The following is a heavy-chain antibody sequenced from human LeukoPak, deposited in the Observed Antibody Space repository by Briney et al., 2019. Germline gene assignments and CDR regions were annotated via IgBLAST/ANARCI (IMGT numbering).Heavy chain of an antibody. CDR1: GASVYSDSSY. Sequence: IPSETLSLTCSVSGASVYSDSSYWTWIRQAPGKGLEWIGYIDYRGGTKYNASLKSRVTISLETSKNEFSLTLKSVIAADTAVYYCAREVATSYHDSRGYFRQTEAFDFWGQGKMVTVSS. CDR2: IDYRGGT. J-gene: IGHJ3*01. V-gene: IGHV4-61*01. CDR3: AREVATSYHDSRGYFRQTEAFDF. D-gene: IGHD3-22*01.